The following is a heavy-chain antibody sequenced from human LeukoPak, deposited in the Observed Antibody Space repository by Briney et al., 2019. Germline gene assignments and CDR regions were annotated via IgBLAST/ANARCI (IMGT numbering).Heavy chain of an antibody. D-gene: IGHD3-10*01. Sequence: ASVKVSCKASGYTFTSDDINWVRQATGQGLEWMGWMNPNSGNTGYAQKFQGRVTITRNTSISTAYMELSSLRSEDTAVYYCARADGSGSSHDYWGQGTLVTVSS. CDR2: MNPNSGNT. V-gene: IGHV1-8*03. J-gene: IGHJ4*02. CDR1: GYTFTSDD. CDR3: ARADGSGSSHDY.